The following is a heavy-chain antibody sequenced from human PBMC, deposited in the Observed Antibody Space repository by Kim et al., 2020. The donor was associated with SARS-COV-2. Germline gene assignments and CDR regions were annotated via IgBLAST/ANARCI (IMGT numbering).Heavy chain of an antibody. D-gene: IGHD3-22*01. J-gene: IGHJ3*02. V-gene: IGHV3-23*01. Sequence: GGSLRLSCAASGFTFSSYAMSWVRQAPGKGLEWVSAISGSGGSTYYADSVKGRFTISRDNSKNTLYLQMNSLRAEDTAVYYCAKVMGDYYDSSGYAFDIWGQGTMVTVSS. CDR2: ISGSGGST. CDR3: AKVMGDYYDSSGYAFDI. CDR1: GFTFSSYA.